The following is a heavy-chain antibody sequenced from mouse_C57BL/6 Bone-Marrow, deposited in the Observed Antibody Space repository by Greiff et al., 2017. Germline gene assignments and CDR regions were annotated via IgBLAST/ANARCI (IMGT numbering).Heavy chain of an antibody. V-gene: IGHV14-4*01. CDR3: TIPFDCDRGAWLAY. CDR1: GFNIKDDY. J-gene: IGHJ3*01. Sequence: VQLKQSGAELVRPGASVKLSCTASGFNIKDDYMHWVKQRPEQGLEWIGWIDPENGDTEYASKFPGQGTITADTSSKMAYMQLSSLTSEDTAVYYCTIPFDCDRGAWLAYWGQGTLVTVSA. D-gene: IGHD2-4*01. CDR2: IDPENGDT.